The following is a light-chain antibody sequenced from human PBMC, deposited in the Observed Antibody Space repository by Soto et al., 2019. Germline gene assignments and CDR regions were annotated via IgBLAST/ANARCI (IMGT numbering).Light chain of an antibody. CDR2: SND. J-gene: IGLJ1*01. Sequence: QSVLTQPPSASGTPGQRVTISCSGSNSNIGSHTVHWFRQVPGTAPKLLIYSNDQRPSGVPDRFSGSKSGTSVSLAISGLQSEDEADYYCQSYDSSLSGFYVFGTGTKLTVL. CDR1: NSNIGSHT. V-gene: IGLV1-44*01. CDR3: QSYDSSLSGFYV.